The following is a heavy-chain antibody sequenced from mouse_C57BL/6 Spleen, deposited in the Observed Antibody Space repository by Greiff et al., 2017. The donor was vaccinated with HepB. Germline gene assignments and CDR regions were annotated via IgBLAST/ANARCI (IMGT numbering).Heavy chain of an antibody. CDR3: ARDPSYYGSSTFDY. CDR1: GFTFSSYG. D-gene: IGHD1-1*01. CDR2: ISSGGSYT. Sequence: EVQLVESGGDLVKPGGSLKLSCAASGFTFSSYGMSWVRQTPDKRLEWVATISSGGSYTYYPDSVKGRFTISRDNAKNTLYLQMSSLKSEDTAMYYCARDPSYYGSSTFDYWGQGTTLTVSS. V-gene: IGHV5-6*01. J-gene: IGHJ2*01.